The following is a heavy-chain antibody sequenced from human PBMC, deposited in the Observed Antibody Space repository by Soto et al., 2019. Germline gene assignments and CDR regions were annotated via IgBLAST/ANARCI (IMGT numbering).Heavy chain of an antibody. Sequence: GGSLRLSCAASGFTFSSYEMNWVRQAPGKGLEWVSYISSSGSTIYYADSVKGRFTISRDNAKNSLYLQMNSLRAEDTAVYYCARAQRPRKQLVLRTGVPLRFDPWGQGTLVTVSS. D-gene: IGHD6-6*01. CDR3: ARAQRPRKQLVLRTGVPLRFDP. CDR1: GFTFSSYE. V-gene: IGHV3-48*03. J-gene: IGHJ5*02. CDR2: ISSSGSTI.